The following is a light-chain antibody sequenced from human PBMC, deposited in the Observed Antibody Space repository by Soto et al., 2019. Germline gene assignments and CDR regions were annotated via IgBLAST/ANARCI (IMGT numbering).Light chain of an antibody. V-gene: IGKV1-5*03. J-gene: IGKJ1*01. CDR1: QSIDRW. CDR2: KAS. Sequence: IQMTQSPSTLSASLGDRVTITCRASQSIDRWVAWYQQRPGEAPKLLIYKASILESGVPSRFSGSGSGTEFTLTTTSLQHQDFATYYCQQYDMFGPGTKVDIK. CDR3: QQYDM.